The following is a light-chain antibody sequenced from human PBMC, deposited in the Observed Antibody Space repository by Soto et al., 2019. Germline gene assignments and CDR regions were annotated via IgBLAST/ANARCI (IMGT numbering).Light chain of an antibody. J-gene: IGKJ2*02. Sequence: EIVLTQSPGTLSLSPGERATLSCRASQSVSRTFLDWYQQKPGQAPKLLIYGASSRATGIPDRFSGSGSGTDFPIAISRLEPADFELYSCQQYGSAPGTCGQWNKLEIK. V-gene: IGKV3-20*01. CDR3: QQYGSAPGT. CDR2: GAS. CDR1: QSVSRTF.